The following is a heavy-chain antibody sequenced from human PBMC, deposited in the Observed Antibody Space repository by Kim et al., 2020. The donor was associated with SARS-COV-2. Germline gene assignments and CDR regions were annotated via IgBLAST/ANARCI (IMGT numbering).Heavy chain of an antibody. CDR2: VIPISGAA. D-gene: IGHD4-17*01. V-gene: IGHV1-69*13. Sequence: SVKVSCKASGGTLSSYPIIWVRQAPGQGLEWMGVVIPISGAANYAQKFQGRVTITADESTTTAYMDLSSLRSDDTAVYYCARGNGDYKDWYFDLWGRGTLVTVSS. CDR1: GGTLSSYP. CDR3: ARGNGDYKDWYFDL. J-gene: IGHJ2*01.